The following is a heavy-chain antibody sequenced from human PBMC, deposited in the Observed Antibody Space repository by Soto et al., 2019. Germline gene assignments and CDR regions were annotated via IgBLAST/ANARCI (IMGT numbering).Heavy chain of an antibody. V-gene: IGHV3-23*01. CDR2: ISGSGGTT. D-gene: IGHD3-10*01. Sequence: GGSLRLSCAASGFTFSSNAMSWVRQAPGKGLEWVSAISGSGGTTYYADSVKGRFAVSRDNSNNTLYLQMNSLRAEDTAVYYCAKQRAGFGSGSDTYYFDYWGQGTLVTVSS. J-gene: IGHJ4*02. CDR3: AKQRAGFGSGSDTYYFDY. CDR1: GFTFSSNA.